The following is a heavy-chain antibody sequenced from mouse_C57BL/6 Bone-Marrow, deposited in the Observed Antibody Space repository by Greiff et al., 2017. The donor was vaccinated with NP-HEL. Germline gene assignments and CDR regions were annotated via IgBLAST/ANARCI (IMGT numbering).Heavy chain of an antibody. CDR2: IVPENGET. D-gene: IGHD1-1*01. J-gene: IGHJ1*03. Sequence: VQLKESGAELVRPGASVTLSCTASGFNIKDDYMHWVTQWPEQGLEWMGWIVPENGETDYASKFQGKAPITSDTSSKTAYLQLSSLTSEDTAVYYCTATTGFDVWGTGTTVTVSS. CDR1: GFNIKDDY. CDR3: TATTGFDV. V-gene: IGHV14-4*01.